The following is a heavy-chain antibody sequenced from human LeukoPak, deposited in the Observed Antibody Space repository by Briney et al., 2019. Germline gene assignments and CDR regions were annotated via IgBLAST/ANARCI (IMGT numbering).Heavy chain of an antibody. CDR1: GFTFSSYA. J-gene: IGHJ3*02. CDR3: AYRGATSDAFDI. D-gene: IGHD1-26*01. V-gene: IGHV3-23*01. CDR2: ISGSGGST. Sequence: PGGSLRLSCAASGFTFSSYAMSWVRQAPGKGLEWVSAISGSGGSTYYADSVKGRFTISGDNYKNTLYLQMHSLRAEDTAVYYCAYRGATSDAFDIWGQGTMVTVSS.